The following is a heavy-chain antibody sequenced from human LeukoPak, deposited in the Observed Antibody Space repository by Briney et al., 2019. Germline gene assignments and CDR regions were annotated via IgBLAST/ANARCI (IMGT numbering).Heavy chain of an antibody. Sequence: GGSLRLSCPVSGFTFSSYAMNWVRQAPGKGLEWVSGISGSGDSTYYADSVKGRFSISRDSSKNTLCLQMNSLRIEDTAVYYCAKDIGPRPKVYGMDVWGQGTAVTVSS. D-gene: IGHD6-6*01. V-gene: IGHV3-23*01. J-gene: IGHJ6*02. CDR1: GFTFSSYA. CDR3: AKDIGPRPKVYGMDV. CDR2: ISGSGDST.